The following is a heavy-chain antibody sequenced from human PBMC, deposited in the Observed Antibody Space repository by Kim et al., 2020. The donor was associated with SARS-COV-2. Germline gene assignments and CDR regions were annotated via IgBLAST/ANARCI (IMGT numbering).Heavy chain of an antibody. V-gene: IGHV3-30*04. Sequence: GGSLRLSCAASGFTFSSYAMHWVRQAPGKGLEWVAVISYDGSNKYYADSVKGRFTISRDNSKNTLYLQMNSLRAEDTAVYYCAKVGVGVGATYYGMDVWG. J-gene: IGHJ6*01. CDR2: ISYDGSNK. CDR1: GFTFSSYA. CDR3: AKVGVGVGATYYGMDV. D-gene: IGHD1-26*01.